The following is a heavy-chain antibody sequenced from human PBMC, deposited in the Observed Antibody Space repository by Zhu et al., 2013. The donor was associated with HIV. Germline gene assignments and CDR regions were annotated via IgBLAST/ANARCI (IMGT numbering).Heavy chain of an antibody. Sequence: QEQLVQSGPEVKKPGASVKVSCKPSGYTFTIYDFHWLRQAPGQRLEWMGQMDPKTGKTHYAQKFQGRVTMTRDTSISTAYMELTSLRSDDTAVYYCAGPLNDFWSGLGYWGQGTLVTVSS. V-gene: IGHV1-8*01. CDR2: MDPKTGKT. D-gene: IGHD3-3*01. CDR1: GYTFTIYD. J-gene: IGHJ4*02. CDR3: AGPLNDFWSGLGY.